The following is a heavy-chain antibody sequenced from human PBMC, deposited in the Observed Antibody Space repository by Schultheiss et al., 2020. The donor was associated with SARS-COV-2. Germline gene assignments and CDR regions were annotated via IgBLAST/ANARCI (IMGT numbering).Heavy chain of an antibody. CDR2: MNPNSGNT. Sequence: ASVKVSCKASGYTFTSYAMHWVRQAPGQRLEWMGWMNPNSGNTGYAQKFQGRVTMTRNTSISTAYMDLSRLRSDDTAVYYCARETYCSGTSCSFDYWGQGTLVTVSS. D-gene: IGHD2-2*01. CDR3: ARETYCSGTSCSFDY. V-gene: IGHV1-8*02. J-gene: IGHJ4*02. CDR1: GYTFTSYA.